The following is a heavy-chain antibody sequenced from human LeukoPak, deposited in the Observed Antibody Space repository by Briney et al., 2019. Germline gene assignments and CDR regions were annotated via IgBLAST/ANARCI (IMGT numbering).Heavy chain of an antibody. V-gene: IGHV4-61*02. Sequence: SQTLSLTCTVSGGSISSGSYYWSWIRQPAGKGLEWIGRIYTSGSTNYNPSLKSRVTISVDTSKNQFSLKLSSVTAADTAVYYCARENRIAAPIYYYYYMDVWGKGTTVTVSS. J-gene: IGHJ6*03. CDR2: IYTSGST. CDR1: GGSISSGSYY. CDR3: ARENRIAAPIYYYYYMDV. D-gene: IGHD6-6*01.